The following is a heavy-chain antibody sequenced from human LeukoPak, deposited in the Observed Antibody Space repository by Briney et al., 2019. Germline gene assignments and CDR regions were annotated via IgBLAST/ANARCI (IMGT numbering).Heavy chain of an antibody. J-gene: IGHJ4*02. CDR1: GHTLTSYY. CDR2: INPSGSST. V-gene: IGHV1-46*01. D-gene: IGHD3-22*01. Sequence: ASVKVSCKASGHTLTSYYIHWVRQAPGQGLEWMGIINPSGSSTSYAQKFQGRVTMTRDTSTSTVYMELSSLRSEDTAVYYCAGDLGDGSGSPVSYFDYWGQGILVTVSS. CDR3: AGDLGDGSGSPVSYFDY.